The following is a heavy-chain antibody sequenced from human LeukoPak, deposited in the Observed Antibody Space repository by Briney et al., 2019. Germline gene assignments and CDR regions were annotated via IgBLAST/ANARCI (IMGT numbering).Heavy chain of an antibody. CDR3: AKVGRSGYHDY. J-gene: IGHJ4*02. Sequence: GGSLRLSCAASGFAVSSIYMGWVRQAPEKGLEWVSLIYDSGATTYADSVKGRFTISRDSSKNTLSLQMNSLRAEDTAVYYCAKVGRSGYHDYWGQGTLVTVSS. D-gene: IGHD3-22*01. V-gene: IGHV3-53*01. CDR1: GFAVSSIY. CDR2: IYDSGAT.